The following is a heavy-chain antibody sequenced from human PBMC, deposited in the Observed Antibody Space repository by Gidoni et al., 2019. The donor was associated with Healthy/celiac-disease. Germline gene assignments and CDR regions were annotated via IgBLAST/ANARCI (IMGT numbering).Heavy chain of an antibody. CDR3: ARRGAGDGYNHYYYGMDV. D-gene: IGHD5-12*01. V-gene: IGHV1-2*02. Sequence: QVQLVQSGAEVKKPGASVKVSCKASGYTFTGYYMHWVRQAPGQGLEWMGWINPNSGGTNYAQKFQGRVTMTRDTSISTAYMELSRLRSDDTAVYYCARRGAGDGYNHYYYGMDVWGQGTTVTVSS. CDR1: GYTFTGYY. J-gene: IGHJ6*02. CDR2: INPNSGGT.